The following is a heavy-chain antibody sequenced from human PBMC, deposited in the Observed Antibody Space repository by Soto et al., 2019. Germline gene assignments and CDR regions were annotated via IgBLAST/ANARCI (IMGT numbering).Heavy chain of an antibody. CDR3: ARDGLRFLEWLSHKNWFDP. Sequence: ASVKVSCKASGYTFTSYGISWVRQAPGQGLEWMGWISAYNGNKNYAQKLQGRVTMTTDTSTSTAYMELRSLRSDDTAVYYCARDGLRFLEWLSHKNWFDPWGQGTLVTVSS. J-gene: IGHJ5*02. D-gene: IGHD3-3*01. V-gene: IGHV1-18*01. CDR1: GYTFTSYG. CDR2: ISAYNGNK.